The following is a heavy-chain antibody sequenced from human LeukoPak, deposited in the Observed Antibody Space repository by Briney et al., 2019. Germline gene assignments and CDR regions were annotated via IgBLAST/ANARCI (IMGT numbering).Heavy chain of an antibody. D-gene: IGHD2-8*01. CDR1: GFTFSNAW. CDR3: TTGKFVCTNGVCRTGGWFDP. J-gene: IGHJ5*02. Sequence: PGGSLRLSCAASGFTFSNAWMSWVRQAPGKGLEWVGRIKSKTDGGTTDYAAPVKGRFTISRDDSKNTLYLQMNSLKTEDTAVYYCTTGKFVCTNGVCRTGGWFDPWGQGTLVTVSS. CDR2: IKSKTDGGTT. V-gene: IGHV3-15*01.